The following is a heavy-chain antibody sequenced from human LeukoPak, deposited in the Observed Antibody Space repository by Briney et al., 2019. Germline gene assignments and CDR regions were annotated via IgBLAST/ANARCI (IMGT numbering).Heavy chain of an antibody. Sequence: ASLKVSCKASGYTFTAYYIHWVRRAPGQGLEWMGWINPNSGGTESAQKFQGRVTMTRDTSISTAYMELSRLRSDDTAVYYCAAERTLRYDSSGYYYQWGQGTLVTVSS. CDR1: GYTFTAYY. J-gene: IGHJ4*02. CDR2: INPNSGGT. D-gene: IGHD3-22*01. CDR3: AAERTLRYDSSGYYYQ. V-gene: IGHV1-2*02.